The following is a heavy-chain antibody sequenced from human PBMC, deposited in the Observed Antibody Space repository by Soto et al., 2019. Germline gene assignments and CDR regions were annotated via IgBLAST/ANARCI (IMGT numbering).Heavy chain of an antibody. Sequence: QGQLQQSGPGLVKPSQTLSLTCAISGDSVSSDITSWNWIRQSPSRGLEWLGRTYYRSKWFHDYAASVKSRITINPDTAKNQFSREWNARTPEDTAVYYCARGNALDVWGQGTVVTVSS. J-gene: IGHJ3*01. D-gene: IGHD3-10*01. CDR2: TYYRSKWFH. CDR3: ARGNALDV. CDR1: GDSVSSDITS. V-gene: IGHV6-1*01.